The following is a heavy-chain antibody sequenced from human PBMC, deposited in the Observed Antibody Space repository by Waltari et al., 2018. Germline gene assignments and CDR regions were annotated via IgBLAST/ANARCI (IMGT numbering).Heavy chain of an antibody. CDR3: AREYCGGDCNHGWFDP. V-gene: IGHV1-2*02. D-gene: IGHD2-21*01. CDR2: INPNSGGT. CDR1: GYTFTGDY. Sequence: QVQLVQSGAEVKKPGASVKISCKASGYTFTGDYMHWVRQAPGQGLEWMGWINPNSGGTNYAQKFQGRVTMTRETSISTAYMELGRLRSDDTAVYYCAREYCGGDCNHGWFDPWGQGTLVTVSS. J-gene: IGHJ5*02.